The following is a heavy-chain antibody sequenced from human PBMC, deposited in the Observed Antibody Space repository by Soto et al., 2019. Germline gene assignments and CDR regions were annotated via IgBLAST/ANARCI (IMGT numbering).Heavy chain of an antibody. Sequence: QVQLQESGPGLVKPSGTLSLTCAVSSGSISSSNWWSWVRQPPGKGLEWIGVIYHSGSTNYNPSLMSRVTISVDKSKNQLCLKISSVTAADTALYYCARRGDYDFWSGYYNYMDVWGKGTTVTVSS. CDR2: IYHSGST. D-gene: IGHD3-3*01. CDR1: SGSISSSNW. J-gene: IGHJ6*03. V-gene: IGHV4-4*02. CDR3: ARRGDYDFWSGYYNYMDV.